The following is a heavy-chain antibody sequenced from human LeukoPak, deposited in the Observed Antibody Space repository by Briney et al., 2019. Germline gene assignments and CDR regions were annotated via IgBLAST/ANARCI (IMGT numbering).Heavy chain of an antibody. CDR1: GFTFSSYA. V-gene: IGHV3-49*04. CDR3: TRFGGYVLVGNFDY. CDR2: IRSKAYGGTT. J-gene: IGHJ4*02. Sequence: PGGSLRLSCAASGFTFSSYAMTWVRQAPGKGLEWVGFIRSKAYGGTTEYAASVKGRFTISRDDSKSIAYLQMNSLKTEDTAVYYCTRFGGYVLVGNFDYWGQGTLVTVSS. D-gene: IGHD5-12*01.